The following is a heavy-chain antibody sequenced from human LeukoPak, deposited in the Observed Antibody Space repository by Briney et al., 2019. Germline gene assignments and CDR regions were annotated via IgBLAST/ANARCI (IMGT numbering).Heavy chain of an antibody. D-gene: IGHD6-19*01. CDR2: INPNSGGT. CDR3: ATTIAVAGTGFNWFDP. Sequence: ASVKVSCKASGYTFTGYYMHWVRQAPGQGLEWMGWINPNSGGTNYAQKFQGRVTMTEDTSTDTAYMELSSLRSEDTAVYYCATTIAVAGTGFNWFDPWGQGTLVTVSS. J-gene: IGHJ5*02. V-gene: IGHV1-2*02. CDR1: GYTFTGYY.